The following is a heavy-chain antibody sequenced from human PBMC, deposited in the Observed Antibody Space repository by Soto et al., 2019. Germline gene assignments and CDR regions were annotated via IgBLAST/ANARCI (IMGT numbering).Heavy chain of an antibody. CDR3: AKDFWCVAVAGLFDY. CDR2: ISYDGSNK. J-gene: IGHJ4*02. Sequence: GGSLRLSCAAFGFTFSSRGMHWVRQAPGKGLEWVAVISYDGSNKYYAESVKGRFTISRDNSNNTLYLQMNSLRVEDTAVYYCAKDFWCVAVAGLFDYWGQGT. D-gene: IGHD6-19*01. CDR1: GFTFSSRG. V-gene: IGHV3-30*18.